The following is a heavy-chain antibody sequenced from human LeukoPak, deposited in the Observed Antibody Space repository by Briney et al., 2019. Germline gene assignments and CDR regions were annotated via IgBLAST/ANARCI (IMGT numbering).Heavy chain of an antibody. J-gene: IGHJ4*01. CDR1: GFDFSSYA. CDR3: ARGVGETLSGWTLDY. Sequence: GRSLRLSCAASGFDFSSYAMHWVRQAPGKGLEWTAVIIYDGSNKNYADSVKGRFTISRDNSRNTLYMKMNSLRVEDTAVYYCARGVGETLSGWTLDYWGHGTLVAVSS. CDR2: IIYDGSNK. D-gene: IGHD6-19*01. V-gene: IGHV3-30*04.